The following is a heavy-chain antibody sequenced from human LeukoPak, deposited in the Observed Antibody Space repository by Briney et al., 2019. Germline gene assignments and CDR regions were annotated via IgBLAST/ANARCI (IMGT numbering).Heavy chain of an antibody. J-gene: IGHJ5*02. Sequence: GASVKVSCKASGYTFTSYGISWVRQAPGQGLEWMGWISAYNGNTNYAQKLQGRVTMTTDTSTSTAYMELRSLRSDDTAVYYCARDWAAAGRNWFDPWGQGTLVTVSS. CDR1: GYTFTSYG. V-gene: IGHV1-18*01. CDR2: ISAYNGNT. CDR3: ARDWAAAGRNWFDP. D-gene: IGHD6-13*01.